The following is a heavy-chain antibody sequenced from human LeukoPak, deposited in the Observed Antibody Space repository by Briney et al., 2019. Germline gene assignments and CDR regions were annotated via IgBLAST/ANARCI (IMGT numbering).Heavy chain of an antibody. Sequence: ASVKVSCKASGDTFAGYYMHWVRQAPGQGLEWMGWINPNSGGTNYAQKFQGRVTMTRDTSISTAYMELSRLRSDDTAVYYCARSPHILTGENFDYWGQGTLVTVSS. V-gene: IGHV1-2*02. J-gene: IGHJ4*02. CDR2: INPNSGGT. D-gene: IGHD3-9*01. CDR1: GDTFAGYY. CDR3: ARSPHILTGENFDY.